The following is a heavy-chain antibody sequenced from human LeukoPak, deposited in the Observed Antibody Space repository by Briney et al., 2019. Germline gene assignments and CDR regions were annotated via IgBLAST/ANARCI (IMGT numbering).Heavy chain of an antibody. CDR3: ARGAPGVYDILTGIRGVRWFDP. CDR2: INHSGST. D-gene: IGHD3-9*01. CDR1: GYSISSDYY. V-gene: IGHV4-38-2*02. J-gene: IGHJ5*02. Sequence: SETLSLTCTVSGYSISSDYYWGWIRPPPGKGLEWIGSINHSGSTNYNPSLKSRVTISVDTSKNQFSLKLSSVTAADTAVYYCARGAPGVYDILTGIRGVRWFDPWGQGTLVTVSS.